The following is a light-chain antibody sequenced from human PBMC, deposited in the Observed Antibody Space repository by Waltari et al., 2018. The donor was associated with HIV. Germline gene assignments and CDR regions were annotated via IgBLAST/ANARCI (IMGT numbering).Light chain of an antibody. CDR1: QTISNS. V-gene: IGKV1-39*01. Sequence: DIRLTQSPPPLSASIGDRVPITCRASQTISNSLHWYQQTPGQAPKLLIYTASRLQSGVPSRFSGSSSGTDFTLTISSLQPDDFATYYCQQSYGTPLTFGGGTRVELK. J-gene: IGKJ4*01. CDR3: QQSYGTPLT. CDR2: TAS.